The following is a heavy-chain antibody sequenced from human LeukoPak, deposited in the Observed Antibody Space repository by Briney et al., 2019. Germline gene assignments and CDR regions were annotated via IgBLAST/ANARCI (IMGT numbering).Heavy chain of an antibody. D-gene: IGHD3-3*01. V-gene: IGHV3-11*01. Sequence: PGGSLRLSCAASGFTFSDYYMSWIRQAPGKGLEWVSYISSSGSTIYYADSVKGRFTISRDNAKNSLYLQMNSLRAENTAVYYCARDRFDFWSGKYYYYGMDVRGQGTTVTVSS. J-gene: IGHJ6*02. CDR3: ARDRFDFWSGKYYYYGMDV. CDR2: ISSSGSTI. CDR1: GFTFSDYY.